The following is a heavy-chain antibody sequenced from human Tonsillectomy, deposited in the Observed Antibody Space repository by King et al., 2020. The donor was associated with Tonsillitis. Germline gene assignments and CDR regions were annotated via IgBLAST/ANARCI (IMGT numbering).Heavy chain of an antibody. D-gene: IGHD6-13*01. CDR1: GFTFSSYG. J-gene: IGHJ4*02. CDR2: ISYDGSNK. V-gene: IGHV3-30*03. Sequence: VQLVESGGGVVQPGRSLRLSCAASGFTFSSYGMHWVRQAPGKGLEWVAVISYDGSNKYYADSVKGRFTISRDNSKNTLYLQMNSLRAEDTAVYYCAITCRSCDIPDYWGQGTLVTVSS. CDR3: AITCRSCDIPDY.